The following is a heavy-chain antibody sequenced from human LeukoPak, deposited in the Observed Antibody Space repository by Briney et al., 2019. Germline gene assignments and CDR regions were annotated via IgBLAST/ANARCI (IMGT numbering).Heavy chain of an antibody. V-gene: IGHV3-7*01. CDR1: GFTFSHYW. J-gene: IGHJ4*02. D-gene: IGHD2-15*01. Sequence: GGSLRLSCAASGFTFSHYWMTWVRQAPGKGLEWVANMKEDGSQETYVDSVKGRFTISRDNAKDSLYLQMNNVRAEDTAVYYCARYSYKHDCWGQGTLVTVSS. CDR3: ARYSYKHDC. CDR2: MKEDGSQE.